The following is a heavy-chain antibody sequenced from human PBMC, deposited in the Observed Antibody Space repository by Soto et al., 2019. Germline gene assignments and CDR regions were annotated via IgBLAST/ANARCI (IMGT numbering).Heavy chain of an antibody. Sequence: SVKVSCKTSGFTFSSSAVHWVRQARGHRLQWIGWIDVGSANANYAQMLQERVTISRDMSTSTAYMELSSLRDEDTAVYYCARDSPYSSSWYDLNWFDPWGQGTLVTVSS. CDR2: IDVGSANA. D-gene: IGHD6-13*01. J-gene: IGHJ5*02. V-gene: IGHV1-58*01. CDR3: ARDSPYSSSWYDLNWFDP. CDR1: GFTFSSSA.